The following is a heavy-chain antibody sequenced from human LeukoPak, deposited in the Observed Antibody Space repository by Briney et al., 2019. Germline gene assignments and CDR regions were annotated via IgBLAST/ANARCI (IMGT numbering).Heavy chain of an antibody. V-gene: IGHV3-23*01. CDR2: IIGTAGNT. CDR3: AKYTSGTYYRGLDQ. CDR1: GLTVSSYA. D-gene: IGHD3-10*01. Sequence: GESLRLSCGASGLTVSSYAMSGVRQAPGKGLEWVSTIIGTAGNTYYADSVKGRFTISRDDSKNTVYLQMNSLRAEDTAVYSCAKYTSGTYYRGLDQWGQGTLVTVSS. J-gene: IGHJ1*01.